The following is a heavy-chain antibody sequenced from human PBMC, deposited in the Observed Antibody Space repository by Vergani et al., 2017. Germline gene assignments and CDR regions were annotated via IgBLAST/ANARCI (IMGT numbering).Heavy chain of an antibody. CDR1: GFTFSSYE. Sequence: EVQLVESGGGLVQPGGSLRLSCAASGFTFSSYEMNWVRQAPGKGLEWVSYISSSSSYTNYADSVKGRFTISRDNAKNSLYLQMNSLRAEDTAVYYCARLEYYDSSGYNGGDAFDIWGQGTMVTVSS. CDR2: ISSSSSYT. J-gene: IGHJ3*02. V-gene: IGHV3-48*03. CDR3: ARLEYYDSSGYNGGDAFDI. D-gene: IGHD3-22*01.